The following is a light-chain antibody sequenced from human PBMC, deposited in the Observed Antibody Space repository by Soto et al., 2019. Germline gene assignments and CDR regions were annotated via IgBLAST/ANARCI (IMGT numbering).Light chain of an antibody. CDR2: EVS. Sequence: QSALTQPASVSGSPGQSITISWTGTSSDVGGYSYVSWYQQHPGKTPKLMIYEVSNRPSGVSHRFSGSKSGNTASLTISGLQTEDEADYYCSSFSSITREVFGGGTKLTAL. V-gene: IGLV2-14*01. CDR3: SSFSSITREV. J-gene: IGLJ2*01. CDR1: SSDVGGYSY.